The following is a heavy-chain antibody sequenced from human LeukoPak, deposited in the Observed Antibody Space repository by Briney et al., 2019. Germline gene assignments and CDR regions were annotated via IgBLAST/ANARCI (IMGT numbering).Heavy chain of an antibody. CDR3: ARGGNHADFDY. J-gene: IGHJ4*02. Sequence: SETLSITCTVSGGSISSYYWSWIRQPPGKGLEWIGYIYYSGSTNYNPSLKSRVTISVDTSKNQFSLKLSSVTAADTAVYYCARGGNHADFDYWGQGTLVTVSS. D-gene: IGHD4-23*01. V-gene: IGHV4-59*01. CDR2: IYYSGST. CDR1: GGSISSYY.